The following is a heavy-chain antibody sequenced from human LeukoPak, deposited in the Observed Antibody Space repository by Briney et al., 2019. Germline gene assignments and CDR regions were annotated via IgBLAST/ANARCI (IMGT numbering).Heavy chain of an antibody. CDR2: INHSGST. Sequence: SETLSLTCAVYGGSFSGYYWSWIRQPPGKGLEWIGEINHSGSTNYNPSLKSRVTISVDTSKNQFSLKLSSVTAADTAVYYCARLVIRAPFDYWGQGTLVTVSS. J-gene: IGHJ4*02. CDR3: ARLVIRAPFDY. V-gene: IGHV4-34*01. CDR1: GGSFSGYY. D-gene: IGHD3-9*01.